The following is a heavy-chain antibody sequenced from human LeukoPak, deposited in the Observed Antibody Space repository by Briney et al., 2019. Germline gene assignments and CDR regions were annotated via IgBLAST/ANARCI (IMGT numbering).Heavy chain of an antibody. CDR2: IYTSGST. D-gene: IGHD3-3*01. CDR3: SSSPCDYFWSGWALN. Sequence: SQTLSLTCTVSGDPMSSGSYYWSWIRQPAGKGLEWIGRIYTSGSTNYNPSLKSRVTISVDTSNNQFSLKLSSVTAPDTSVYYCSSSPCDYFWSGWALNWGQGTLVTVSS. J-gene: IGHJ4*02. V-gene: IGHV4-61*02. CDR1: GDPMSSGSYY.